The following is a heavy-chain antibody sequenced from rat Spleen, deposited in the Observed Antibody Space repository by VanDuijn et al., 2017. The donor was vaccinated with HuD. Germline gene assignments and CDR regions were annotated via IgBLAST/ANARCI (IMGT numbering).Heavy chain of an antibody. J-gene: IGHJ2*01. D-gene: IGHD1-11*01. CDR2: INKDSSTI. Sequence: EVKLVESGGGLVQPGRSLKLSCAASGFTFSNYGMAWVRQAPGKGLEWIGEINKDSSTINYTPSLKDRFTISRDIVQNALYLQMSKLGSEDTAIYYCARAHATGVPFDFWGQGVMVTVSS. CDR3: ARAHATGVPFDF. CDR1: GFTFSNYG. V-gene: IGHV4-2*01.